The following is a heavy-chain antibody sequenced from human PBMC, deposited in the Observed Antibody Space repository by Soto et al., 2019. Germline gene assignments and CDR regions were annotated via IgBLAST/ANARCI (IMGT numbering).Heavy chain of an antibody. V-gene: IGHV1-3*01. Sequence: QVQLVQSGAEVKKPGASVKVSCKASGYTFTSYAMHWVRQAPGQRLEWMGWINAGNGNTKYSQKFQGRVTITRDTSASTAYMELSSLRSEDTAVYYCAHGGSGSPQSFYYYYGMDVWGQGTTVTVSS. CDR2: INAGNGNT. CDR3: AHGGSGSPQSFYYYYGMDV. CDR1: GYTFTSYA. J-gene: IGHJ6*02. D-gene: IGHD3-10*01.